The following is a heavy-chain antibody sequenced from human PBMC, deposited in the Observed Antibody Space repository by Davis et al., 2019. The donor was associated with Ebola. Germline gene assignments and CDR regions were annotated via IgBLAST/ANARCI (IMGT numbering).Heavy chain of an antibody. Sequence: PSETLSLTCTVSGGSISSSSYYWGWIRQPPGKGLEWIGSIYYSGSTYYNPSLKSRVTISVDTSKNQFSLKLSSVTAADTAVYYCARNGARWQQLVNWFDPWGQGTLVTVSS. D-gene: IGHD6-13*01. CDR3: ARNGARWQQLVNWFDP. CDR2: IYYSGST. CDR1: GGSISSSSYY. J-gene: IGHJ5*02. V-gene: IGHV4-39*07.